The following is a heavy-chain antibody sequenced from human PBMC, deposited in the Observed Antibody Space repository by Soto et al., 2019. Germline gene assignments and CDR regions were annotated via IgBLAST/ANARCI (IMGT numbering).Heavy chain of an antibody. V-gene: IGHV4-59*01. CDR2: IYYSGST. J-gene: IGHJ4*02. CDR1: GGSISSYY. Sequence: SETLSLTCTVSGGSISSYYWSWIRQPPGKGLEWIGYIYYSGSTNYNPSLKSRITISVDTSKNQFSLKLNSVTAADTAVYYCARDRGHHDFSGYYQAPFDYWGLGSLVTVSS. D-gene: IGHD3-3*01. CDR3: ARDRGHHDFSGYYQAPFDY.